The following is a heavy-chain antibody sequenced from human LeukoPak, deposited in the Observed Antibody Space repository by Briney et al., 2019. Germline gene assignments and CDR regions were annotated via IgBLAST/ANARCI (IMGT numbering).Heavy chain of an antibody. CDR1: GFTLSASD. CDR3: ARGGSYLSAFDI. D-gene: IGHD1-26*01. CDR2: ISSSSSYI. Sequence: PGGSLRLSCAASGFTLSASDMNWVRQTPGKGLEWVSSISSSSSYIYYADSVKGRFSISRDNGKKSLYLQMNSLRAEDTAVYYCARGGSYLSAFDIWGQGTMVTVSS. V-gene: IGHV3-21*01. J-gene: IGHJ3*02.